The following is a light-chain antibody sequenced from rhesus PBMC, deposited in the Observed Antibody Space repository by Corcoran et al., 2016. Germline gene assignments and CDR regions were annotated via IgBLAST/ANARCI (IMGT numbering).Light chain of an antibody. J-gene: IGKJ1*01. V-gene: IGKV1-25*01. CDR2: EAS. CDR3: KHYYSTPRT. CDR1: QGITND. Sequence: DIQMTQSPSSLSASVGDRVTITCRASQGITNDFAWYQQKPGETPKLLIYEASSLQSGIPSRFSGSGSGTDFTLTISSLQPEDFATYYCKHYYSTPRTFDQGTKVEIK.